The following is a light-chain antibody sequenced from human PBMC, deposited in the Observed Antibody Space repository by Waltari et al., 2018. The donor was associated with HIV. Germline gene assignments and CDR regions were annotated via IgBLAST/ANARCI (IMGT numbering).Light chain of an antibody. J-gene: IGLJ3*02. CDR3: ATWDDSLSGRV. CDR1: RSNIGSNY. V-gene: IGLV1-47*01. Sequence: QSVLTQPPSASGAPGQKFTISCSGSRSNIGSNYVYWYQQLPGAAPKRLMYRNNQRPAGVPDRVSGSKSGTSASLAVSGLRSEDEGHYYCATWDDSLSGRVFGGGTKLTVL. CDR2: RNN.